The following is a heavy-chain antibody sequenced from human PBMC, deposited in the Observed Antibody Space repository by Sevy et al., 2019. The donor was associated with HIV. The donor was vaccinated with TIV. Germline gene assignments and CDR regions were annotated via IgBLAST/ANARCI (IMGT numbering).Heavy chain of an antibody. D-gene: IGHD1-26*01. CDR2: FDPEDGET. CDR1: GYTLTELS. V-gene: IGHV1-24*01. CDR3: STPNNSGSYYYGMDV. Sequence: ASVKVSCKVSGYTLTELSMHWVRQAPGKGLEWMGGFDPEDGETIYAQKFQGRVTMTEDTFTDTAYMELSSLRSEDTAVYYCSTPNNSGSYYYGMDVWGQGTTVTVSS. J-gene: IGHJ6*02.